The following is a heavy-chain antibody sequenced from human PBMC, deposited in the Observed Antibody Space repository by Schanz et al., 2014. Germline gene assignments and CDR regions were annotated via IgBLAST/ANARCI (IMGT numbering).Heavy chain of an antibody. D-gene: IGHD1-1*01. Sequence: QVQLQESGPGLVKPSQTLSLTCTVSGGSIRSGTYYWSWIRQPAGKALEWVGRVFPNGITNYNPSLKRRFPISLDTPKNQFSLALTSLTAADTAVYYCARDTTWRLDLWGRGTLVTVSS. CDR1: GGSIRSGTYY. V-gene: IGHV4-61*02. CDR2: VFPNGIT. J-gene: IGHJ2*01. CDR3: ARDTTWRLDL.